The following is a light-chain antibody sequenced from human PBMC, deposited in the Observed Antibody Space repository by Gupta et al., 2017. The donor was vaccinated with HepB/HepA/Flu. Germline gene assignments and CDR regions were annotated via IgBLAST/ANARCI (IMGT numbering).Light chain of an antibody. CDR2: KAS. CDR3: QYYKTYSQT. J-gene: IGKJ1*01. CDR1: QNIDYW. V-gene: IGKV1-5*03. Sequence: DIPMTQSPSTLSASVGDRVTITCRASQNIDYWLAWYQQKPGKAPKLLIYKASSLQRGVPSRFSGSGSGTEFTLTISSLQPDDFATYYCQYYKTYSQTFGQGTKVEIK.